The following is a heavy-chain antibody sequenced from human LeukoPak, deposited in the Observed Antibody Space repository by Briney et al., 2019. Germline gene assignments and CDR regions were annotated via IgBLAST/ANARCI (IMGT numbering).Heavy chain of an antibody. CDR1: GGSFSGYY. CDR3: ARGRQLVVADY. D-gene: IGHD6-13*01. V-gene: IGHV4-34*01. Sequence: SETLSLTCAVYGGSFSGYYWSWIRQPPGKGLEWIGEINHSGSTNYNPSLKGRVTISVDTSKNQFSLKLSSVTAADTAVYYCARGRQLVVADYWGQGTLVTVSS. J-gene: IGHJ4*02. CDR2: INHSGST.